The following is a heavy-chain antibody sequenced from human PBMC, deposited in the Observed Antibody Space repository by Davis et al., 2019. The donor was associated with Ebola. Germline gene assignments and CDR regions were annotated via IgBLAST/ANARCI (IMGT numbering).Heavy chain of an antibody. CDR1: GFTFSNYW. Sequence: GGSLRLSCAASGFTFSNYWMSWVRQVPGRGLEWVANIQQDGGDKHYLESVKGRFTISRDNTKDLVFLELNSLRAEDTGVYYCARDLGLDFAVVTYFDYWGHGAPVTVSS. CDR3: ARDLGLDFAVVTYFDY. J-gene: IGHJ4*01. V-gene: IGHV3-7*01. D-gene: IGHD3-3*01. CDR2: IQQDGGDK.